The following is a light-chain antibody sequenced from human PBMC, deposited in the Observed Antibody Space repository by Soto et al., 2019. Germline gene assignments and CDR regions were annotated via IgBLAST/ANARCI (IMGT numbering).Light chain of an antibody. J-gene: IGKJ2*01. CDR1: QSVSTN. CDR3: QQYYNWPPMYT. Sequence: EMVMTQSPATLSVSPGERATLSCRASQSVSTNLAWYQHKPGQPPRLLFYGASTRATGIPARFSGSASGTEFTLTSGSLQSEDVAVYYCQQYYNWPPMYTFGQGNKREIK. CDR2: GAS. V-gene: IGKV3-15*01.